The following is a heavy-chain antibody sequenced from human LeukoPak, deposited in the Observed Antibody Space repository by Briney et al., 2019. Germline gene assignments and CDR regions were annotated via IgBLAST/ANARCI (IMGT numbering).Heavy chain of an antibody. D-gene: IGHD5-18*01. Sequence: GGSLRLSCAASGFTVSSNYMGWVRQAPGKGLEWVSVIYSGGSTYYADSVKGRFTISRDNSKNTLYLQMNSLRAEDTAVYYCARDKTSLGYSYALFDYWGQGTLVTVSS. CDR2: IYSGGST. V-gene: IGHV3-53*01. J-gene: IGHJ4*02. CDR1: GFTVSSNY. CDR3: ARDKTSLGYSYALFDY.